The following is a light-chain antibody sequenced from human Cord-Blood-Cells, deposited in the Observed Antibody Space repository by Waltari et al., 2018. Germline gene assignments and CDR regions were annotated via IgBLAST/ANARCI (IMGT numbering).Light chain of an antibody. CDR1: QSISSY. CDR2: AAS. J-gene: IGKJ2*01. Sequence: DIQMTQSPSSLSASVGDRVTLTYRASQSISSYLHWYQQKPGKAPKLLFYAASSLQSGVPSRFSGSGSGTDFTLTISSLQPEDFATYYCQQSYSTPYTFGQGTKLEIK. CDR3: QQSYSTPYT. V-gene: IGKV1-39*01.